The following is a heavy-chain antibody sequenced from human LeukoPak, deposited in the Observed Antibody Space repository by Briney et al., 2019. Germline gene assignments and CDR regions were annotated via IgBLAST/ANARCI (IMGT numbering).Heavy chain of an antibody. Sequence: PSETLSLTCTVSGGSISSSSYYWSWIRQPPGKGLEWIGYIYYSGSTNYNPSLKSRVTISVDTSKNQFSLKLSSVTAADTAVYYCARFGFGEFRDAFDIWGQGTMVTVSS. J-gene: IGHJ3*02. D-gene: IGHD3-10*01. CDR3: ARFGFGEFRDAFDI. CDR2: IYYSGST. V-gene: IGHV4-61*05. CDR1: GGSISSSSYY.